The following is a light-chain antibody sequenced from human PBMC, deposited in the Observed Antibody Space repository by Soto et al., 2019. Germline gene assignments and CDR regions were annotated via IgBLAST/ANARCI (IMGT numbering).Light chain of an antibody. Sequence: DIQMTQSPSTLSATAGDRVTITCRASQSISSWLAWYQHKPGKAPKLLIYDASNLDSGVPSRFSDSGSGTEFSLTISNLQPDDFATYYCQQYENYWTFGQGTKVDIK. CDR1: QSISSW. CDR2: DAS. J-gene: IGKJ1*01. V-gene: IGKV1-5*01. CDR3: QQYENYWT.